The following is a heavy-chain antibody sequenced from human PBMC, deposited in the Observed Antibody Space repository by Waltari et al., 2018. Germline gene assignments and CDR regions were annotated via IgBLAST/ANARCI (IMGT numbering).Heavy chain of an antibody. CDR2: SYYSGST. D-gene: IGHD7-27*01. CDR1: GGSISSGDYY. CDR3: ARDMGNGDPYWYFDL. Sequence: QVQLQESGPGLVKPSQTLSLTCTVSGGSISSGDYYWSWIRQPPGKGLEWIGYSYYSGSTYYNPSLKSRVTISVDTSKNQFSLKLSSVTAADTAVYYCARDMGNGDPYWYFDLWGRGTLVTVSS. V-gene: IGHV4-30-4*08. J-gene: IGHJ2*01.